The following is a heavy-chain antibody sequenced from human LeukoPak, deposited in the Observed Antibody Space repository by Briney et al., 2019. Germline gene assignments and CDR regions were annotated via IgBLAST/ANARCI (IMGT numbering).Heavy chain of an antibody. CDR3: ARYGGYGHY. D-gene: IGHD5-12*01. CDR2: IYYSGST. CDR1: GGSITSYY. Sequence: PSESLSLTCTDSGGSITSYYWSWIGQPPGQGLEWIGYIYYSGSTNYNPSLKSRVTISVDTSKNQFSLKLSSVTAADTAVYYCARYGGYGHYWGQGTLVTVSS. V-gene: IGHV4-59*01. J-gene: IGHJ4*02.